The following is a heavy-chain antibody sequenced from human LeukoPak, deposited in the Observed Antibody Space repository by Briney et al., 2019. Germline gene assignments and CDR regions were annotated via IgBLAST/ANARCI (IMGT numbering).Heavy chain of an antibody. D-gene: IGHD6-19*01. CDR3: AREVTVAGTFYFYMDV. CDR2: IYYGGRT. J-gene: IGHJ6*03. Sequence: SETLSLTCSVSGGSISSHYWTWVRQPPGQALEFIGYIYYGGRTQYNPSLKSRVTMTMDTSKNRFSLRLNSVSAADTAVYYCAREVTVAGTFYFYMDVWGKGTTVTVSS. V-gene: IGHV4-59*11. CDR1: GGSISSHY.